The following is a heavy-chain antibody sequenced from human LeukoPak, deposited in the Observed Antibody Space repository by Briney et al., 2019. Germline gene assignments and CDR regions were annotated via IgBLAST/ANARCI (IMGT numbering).Heavy chain of an antibody. CDR2: IKSDGST. V-gene: IGHV3-74*01. Sequence: GGSLRLSCAASGFTFSSYWMHWVRQAPGKGLVWVSRIKSDGSTRYADSVKGRFTVSRDNAKNTVSLQMNSLRAEDTGVYYCARAPSEIGGYYPEYFRHWGRGTLVIVSS. CDR3: ARAPSEIGGYYPEYFRH. J-gene: IGHJ1*01. D-gene: IGHD3-22*01. CDR1: GFTFSSYW.